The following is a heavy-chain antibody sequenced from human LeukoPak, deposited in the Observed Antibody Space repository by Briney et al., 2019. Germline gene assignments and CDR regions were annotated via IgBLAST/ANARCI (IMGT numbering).Heavy chain of an antibody. J-gene: IGHJ6*03. CDR3: AKDSKWLLQNYYYYYMDV. CDR2: IKQDGSEK. Sequence: GGSLRLSCAASGFTFSSYWMSWVRQAPGKGLEWVANIKQDGSEKYYVDSVKGRFTISRDSAKNSLYLQMNSLRAEDTAVYYCAKDSKWLLQNYYYYYMDVWGKGTTVTISS. D-gene: IGHD3-22*01. V-gene: IGHV3-7*01. CDR1: GFTFSSYW.